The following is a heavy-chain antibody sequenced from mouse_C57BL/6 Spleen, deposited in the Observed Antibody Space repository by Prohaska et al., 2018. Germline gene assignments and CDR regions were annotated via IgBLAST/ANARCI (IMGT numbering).Heavy chain of an antibody. J-gene: IGHJ4*01. Sequence: QVQLQQPGAELVKPGASVKVSCNASGYTFTSYWMHWVKQRPGQGLEWIGRIHPSDSDTNYNQKFKGKATLTVYKSSSTDYRQLSSLTSEDSAVYYWAITAPFTLYRAAMDYWGQGTSVTVSS. CDR1: GYTFTSYW. V-gene: IGHV1-74*01. CDR2: IHPSDSDT. CDR3: AITAPFTLYRAAMDY. D-gene: IGHD3-1*01.